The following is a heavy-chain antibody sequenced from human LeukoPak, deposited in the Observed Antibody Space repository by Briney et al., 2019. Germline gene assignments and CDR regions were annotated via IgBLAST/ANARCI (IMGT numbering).Heavy chain of an antibody. CDR1: GGSFSGYY. CDR2: INYSGST. D-gene: IGHD2-15*01. CDR3: GRDALVGYFSYYYMDV. V-gene: IGHV4-34*01. Sequence: PSETLSLTCAVYGGSFSGYYWSWIRQPPGKGLEWIGEINYSGSTNYNPSLKSRVTISVDTSKNQFSLKLSSVTAADTAVYYCGRDALVGYFSYYYMDVWGKGTTVTVSS. J-gene: IGHJ6*03.